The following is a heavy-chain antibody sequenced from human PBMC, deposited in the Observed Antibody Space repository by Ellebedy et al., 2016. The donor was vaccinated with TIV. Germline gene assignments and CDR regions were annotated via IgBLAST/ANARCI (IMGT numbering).Heavy chain of an antibody. J-gene: IGHJ4*02. CDR3: ARDPGSLSGGGLDY. D-gene: IGHD3-16*02. CDR1: GFNFNMYG. V-gene: IGHV3-33*01. CDR2: IWYDGSNE. Sequence: GGSLRLSCAASGFNFNMYGMHWVRQAPGKGLEWVAHIWYDGSNENYADSVKGRFIISRDSSLYLQMNSLRAEDTAIYYCARDPGSLSGGGLDYWGQGTLVTVSS.